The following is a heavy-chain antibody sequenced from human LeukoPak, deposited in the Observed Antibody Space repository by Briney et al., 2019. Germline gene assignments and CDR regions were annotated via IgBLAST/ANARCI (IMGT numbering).Heavy chain of an antibody. V-gene: IGHV4-59*01. J-gene: IGHJ3*02. CDR3: ARVVTMVRGVKAGAFDI. Sequence: YYSGSNNYNPSLKSRVTISVDTSKNQFSLKLSSVTAADTAVYYCARVVTMVRGVKAGAFDIWGQGTMVTVSS. CDR2: YYSGSN. D-gene: IGHD3-10*01.